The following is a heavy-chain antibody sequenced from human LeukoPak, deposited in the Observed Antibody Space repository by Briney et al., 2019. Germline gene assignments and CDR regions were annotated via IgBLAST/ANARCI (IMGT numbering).Heavy chain of an antibody. CDR2: ITGNGGNT. CDR1: GLTFSNYA. D-gene: IGHD6-13*01. Sequence: GGSLRLSCAASGLTFSNYAMSWVRQAPGRGLEWVSAITGNGGNTYYADSVKGRFTISRDNSKNTLYLQMNSLRAEDTAVYYCAKGRARIAAASDYWGQGTLVTVSS. J-gene: IGHJ4*02. V-gene: IGHV3-23*01. CDR3: AKGRARIAAASDY.